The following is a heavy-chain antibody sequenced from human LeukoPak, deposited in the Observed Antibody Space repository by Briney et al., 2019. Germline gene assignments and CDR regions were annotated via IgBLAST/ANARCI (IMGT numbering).Heavy chain of an antibody. J-gene: IGHJ3*02. D-gene: IGHD4-23*01. CDR1: GFTLSTYD. V-gene: IGHV3-13*04. CDR2: IDTAGNT. Sequence: GRSLRLSCAASGFTLSTYDFHWVRQPTGKGLEWVSAIDTAGNTYYPGSVKGRFTISRENAKNSLYLQMNNVRAGDTAVYYCARTSKVTSAMDIWGQGTMVTVSS. CDR3: ARTSKVTSAMDI.